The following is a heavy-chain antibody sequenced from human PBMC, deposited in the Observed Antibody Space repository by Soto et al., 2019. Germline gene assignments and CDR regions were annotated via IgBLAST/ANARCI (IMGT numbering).Heavy chain of an antibody. CDR3: ARDMYNWNDAGGVLDY. V-gene: IGHV3-33*01. J-gene: IGHJ4*02. Sequence: QVQLVESGGGVVQPGRSLRLSCAAPGFEFTFSSYAMHWVRQAPGKGLEGVAVIWNDGSKKYYADSVKGRFTISRDNSKNTLYLQMNSLRAEDTAVYHCARDMYNWNDAGGVLDYWGQGTLVTVSS. D-gene: IGHD1-1*01. CDR1: GFEFTFSSYA. CDR2: IWNDGSKK.